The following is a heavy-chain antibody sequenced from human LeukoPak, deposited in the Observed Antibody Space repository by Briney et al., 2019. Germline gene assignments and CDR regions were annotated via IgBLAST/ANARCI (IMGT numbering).Heavy chain of an antibody. J-gene: IGHJ4*02. CDR1: GGSISSSSYY. CDR2: FSSGGSA. D-gene: IGHD1-7*01. V-gene: IGHV4-39*07. Sequence: SETLSLTCIVPGGSISSSSYYWAWIRQSPGKGLEWIGNFSSGGSAYYNPSLTSRVSISKDTSDNQFSLRLYSVTAADTAVYYCARKQTGTMYDVWGQGTLVTVSS. CDR3: ARKQTGTMYDV.